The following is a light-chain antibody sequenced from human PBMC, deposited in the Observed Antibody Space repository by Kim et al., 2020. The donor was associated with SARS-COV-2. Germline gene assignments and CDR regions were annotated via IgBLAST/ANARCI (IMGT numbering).Light chain of an antibody. V-gene: IGKV1-13*02. Sequence: ASVGDRVTIACRPRQDVGSNLVWYQQQPGTPPKLLIYDASQLHSGVPSRFSGSGSGTDFILTITSVQPEDFATYYCHQFKSEPLTFGQGTRLEIK. CDR3: HQFKSEPLT. CDR1: QDVGSN. J-gene: IGKJ5*01. CDR2: DAS.